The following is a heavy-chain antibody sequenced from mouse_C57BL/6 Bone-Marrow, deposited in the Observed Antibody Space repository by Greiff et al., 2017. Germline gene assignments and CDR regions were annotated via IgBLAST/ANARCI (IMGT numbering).Heavy chain of an antibody. D-gene: IGHD1-1*01. CDR1: GYTFTSYW. CDR3: AGVLRFYAMDY. CDR2: IHPNSGST. J-gene: IGHJ4*01. Sequence: QVQLQQPGAELVKPGASVKLSCKASGYTFTSYWMHWVKQRPGQGLEWIGMIHPNSGSTNYNEKFKSKATLTVDKSSSTAYMQLSSLTSEDSAVYDCAGVLRFYAMDYWGQGTSVTVSS. V-gene: IGHV1-64*01.